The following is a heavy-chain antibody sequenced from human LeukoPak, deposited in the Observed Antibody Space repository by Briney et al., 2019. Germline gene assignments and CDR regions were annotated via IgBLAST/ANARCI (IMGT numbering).Heavy chain of an antibody. D-gene: IGHD2-2*01. Sequence: GGSLRLSCAASGFTFSSYAISLVRQAPGQGLEWVSAISAGGDSPYYADSVQGRFSISRDNDNNTLYLQMNSLRAGDTAVYYCAKRRYCSSVSCHDFDHWGQGTLVTVS. CDR2: ISAGGDSP. V-gene: IGHV3-23*01. J-gene: IGHJ4*02. CDR1: GFTFSSYA. CDR3: AKRRYCSSVSCHDFDH.